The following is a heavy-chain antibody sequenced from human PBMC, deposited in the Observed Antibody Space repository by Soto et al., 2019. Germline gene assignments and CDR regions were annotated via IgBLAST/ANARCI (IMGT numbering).Heavy chain of an antibody. CDR3: AKVEVYDAFDI. CDR2: ISYDGSNK. Sequence: QVPLVESGGGVVQPGRSLRLSCAASGFTFSSYGMHWVRQAPGKGLEWVAVISYDGSNKYYADSVKGRFTISRDNSKNTLYLQMNSLRAEDTAVYYCAKVEVYDAFDIWGQGTMVTVSS. V-gene: IGHV3-30*18. J-gene: IGHJ3*02. D-gene: IGHD2-8*01. CDR1: GFTFSSYG.